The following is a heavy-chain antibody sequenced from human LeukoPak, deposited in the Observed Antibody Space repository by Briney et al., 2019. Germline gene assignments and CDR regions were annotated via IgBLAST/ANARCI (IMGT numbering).Heavy chain of an antibody. CDR3: ASTYDYDSSGYYPFDY. CDR2: ISSNGRST. CDR1: GFSFSNNA. V-gene: IGHV3-64D*06. J-gene: IGHJ4*02. Sequence: GGSPRLSCSGSGFSFSNNAMHWVRQAPGKGLEYVAGISSNGRSTHNADSVKGRFTISRDNSKKTLYLQMTSLRPEDTAVYYCASTYDYDSSGYYPFDYWGQGTLVTVSS. D-gene: IGHD3-22*01.